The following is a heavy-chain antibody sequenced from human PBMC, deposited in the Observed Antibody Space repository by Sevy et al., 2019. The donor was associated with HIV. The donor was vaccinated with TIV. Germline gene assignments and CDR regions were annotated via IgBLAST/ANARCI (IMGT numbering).Heavy chain of an antibody. CDR1: GYTFTSYD. J-gene: IGHJ4*02. V-gene: IGHV1-8*01. D-gene: IGHD3-3*01. CDR3: ARGLFPIHYDFWSGYLN. Sequence: ASVKVSCKASGYTFTSYDINWVRQATGQGLEWMGWMNPNSGNTGYAQKFQGRVTMTRNTSISPAYMELSSLRSEDTAVYYCARGLFPIHYDFWSGYLNWGQGTLVTVSS. CDR2: MNPNSGNT.